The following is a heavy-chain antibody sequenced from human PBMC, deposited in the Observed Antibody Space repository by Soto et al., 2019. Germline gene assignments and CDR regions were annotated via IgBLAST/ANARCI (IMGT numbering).Heavy chain of an antibody. CDR3: ARDPKENYYDSSGYSPFDP. V-gene: IGHV1-69*06. Sequence: SVKVSCKASGGTFSSYAISWVRQAPGQGLEWMGGIIPIFGTANYAQKFQGRVTITADKSTSTAYMELSSLRSEDTAVYYCARDPKENYYDSSGYSPFDPWGQGTLVTVS. D-gene: IGHD3-22*01. CDR1: GGTFSSYA. CDR2: IIPIFGTA. J-gene: IGHJ5*02.